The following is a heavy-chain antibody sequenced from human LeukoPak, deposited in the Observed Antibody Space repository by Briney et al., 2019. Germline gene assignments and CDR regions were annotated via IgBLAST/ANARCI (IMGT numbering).Heavy chain of an antibody. CDR1: GFTFSRSW. Sequence: GGSLRLSCTASGFTFSRSWIHWVRQAPGKGLEWVADIKEDGSDKYYGDSVKGRFTISRDNAKNSVYLQMNSLSPEDTAIYLCATLAFDSWGRGTLVTVSS. CDR3: ATLAFDS. CDR2: IKEDGSDK. J-gene: IGHJ4*02. D-gene: IGHD3-3*02. V-gene: IGHV3-7*01.